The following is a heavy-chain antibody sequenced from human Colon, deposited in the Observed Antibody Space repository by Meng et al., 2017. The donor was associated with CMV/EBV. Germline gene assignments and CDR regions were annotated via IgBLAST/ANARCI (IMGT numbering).Heavy chain of an antibody. J-gene: IGHJ4*02. Sequence: HVQCVQSGAGVKELAASVKVACKTSGYTFNGYFMHWVRQPPGQGLEWMGWINPVTGDTSYAQKFQVRVTMTRDTSISTAYMELSSLRSDDTAVYYCATFGGDFDYWGQGTLVTASS. CDR1: GYTFNGYF. CDR3: ATFGGDFDY. CDR2: INPVTGDT. V-gene: IGHV1-2*02. D-gene: IGHD3-3*01.